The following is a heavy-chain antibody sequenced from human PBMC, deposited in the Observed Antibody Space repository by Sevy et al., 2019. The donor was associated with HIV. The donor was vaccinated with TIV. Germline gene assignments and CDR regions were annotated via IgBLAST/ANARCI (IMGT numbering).Heavy chain of an antibody. CDR2: LYYNGKT. CDR1: GGSIDSSPYY. Sequence: ETLSLTCTVSGGSIDSSPYYWGWIRQPPGKGLEWIGSLYYNGKTFYTPSLKSRVTISVDTSKNVFSLRVTSVTAADTAIYYCATTPVKMFGIVVPVYYFDSWGQGTLVTVSS. D-gene: IGHD3-3*01. J-gene: IGHJ4*02. CDR3: ATTPVKMFGIVVPVYYFDS. V-gene: IGHV4-39*01.